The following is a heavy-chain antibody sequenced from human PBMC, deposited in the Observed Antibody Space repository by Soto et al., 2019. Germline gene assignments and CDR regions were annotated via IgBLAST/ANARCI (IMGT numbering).Heavy chain of an antibody. Sequence: QITLKESGPTLVKPTQTLTLTCTFSGLSLSTSGEAVGWIRQPPGKAMEWLALIYWDDDKRYNPTLKTRLTTAKDTPKNQVVLTPTNMDPVDTATYYCAHYVSTSPAGWFDPWGQGILVTVSS. D-gene: IGHD3-10*02. CDR3: AHYVSTSPAGWFDP. CDR1: GLSLSTSGEA. J-gene: IGHJ5*02. V-gene: IGHV2-5*02. CDR2: IYWDDDK.